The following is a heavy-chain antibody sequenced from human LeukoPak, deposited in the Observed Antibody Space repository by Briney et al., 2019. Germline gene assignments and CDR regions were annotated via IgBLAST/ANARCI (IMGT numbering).Heavy chain of an antibody. V-gene: IGHV3-7*03. CDR1: GFTFSSYW. Sequence: GGSLRLSCAASGFTFSSYWMNWARQAPGKGLEWVASINHNGNVNYYVDSVKGRFTISRDNAKNSLYLQMSNLRAEDTAVYYCARHLYDFWSGSAIYFSYGMDVWGQGTTVTVSS. J-gene: IGHJ6*02. CDR2: INHNGNVN. CDR3: ARHLYDFWSGSAIYFSYGMDV. D-gene: IGHD3-3*01.